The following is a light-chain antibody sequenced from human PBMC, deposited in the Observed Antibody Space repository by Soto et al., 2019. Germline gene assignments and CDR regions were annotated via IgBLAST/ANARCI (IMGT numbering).Light chain of an antibody. CDR2: DAF. Sequence: DTQMAQSPSSLSASVGDRVTITCQASQDISNYLNWYQQKPGKAPKLLIYDAFNLETGVPSRFSGSGSVTDFTFTISSLQPEDVATYSCQQYGNLFGPGTKVDIK. V-gene: IGKV1-33*01. J-gene: IGKJ3*01. CDR1: QDISNY. CDR3: QQYGNL.